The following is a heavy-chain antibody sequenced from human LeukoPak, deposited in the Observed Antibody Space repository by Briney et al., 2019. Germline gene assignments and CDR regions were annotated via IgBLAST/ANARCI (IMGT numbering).Heavy chain of an antibody. CDR1: GGSFSGYY. CDR2: INHSGST. J-gene: IGHJ4*02. Sequence: KASETLSLTCAVYGGSFSGYYWSWIRQPPGKGLEWIGEINHSGSTNYNPSLKSRVTISVDTSKNQFSLKLSSVTAADTAVYYCARSLGYFDYWSQGTLVTVSS. D-gene: IGHD3-16*01. V-gene: IGHV4-34*01. CDR3: ARSLGYFDY.